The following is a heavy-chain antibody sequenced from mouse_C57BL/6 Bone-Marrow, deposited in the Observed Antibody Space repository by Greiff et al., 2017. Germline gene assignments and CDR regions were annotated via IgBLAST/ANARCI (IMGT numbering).Heavy chain of an antibody. D-gene: IGHD1-1*02. CDR2: ISNGGGST. CDR3: SRPIYGGCALAY. V-gene: IGHV5-12*01. Sequence: EVQLVESGGGLVQPGGSLKLSCAASGFTFSDYYMYWVRQTPEKRLEWVAYISNGGGSTYYPDTVKGRFTISRDNAKNTLYLQMSRLKSEDTAMXYCSRPIYGGCALAYWGQGTLVTVSA. CDR1: GFTFSDYY. J-gene: IGHJ3*01.